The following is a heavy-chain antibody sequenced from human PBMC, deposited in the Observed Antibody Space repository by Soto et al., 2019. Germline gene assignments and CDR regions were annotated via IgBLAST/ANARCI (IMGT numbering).Heavy chain of an antibody. CDR1: GYSFTSYW. CDR3: ARFGQYYDFWSGYRDYYYGMEV. Sequence: PGESLKISCKGSGYSFTSYWIGWVRQMPGKGLEWMGIIYPGDSDTRYSPSFQGQVTISADKSISTAYLQWSSLKASDTAMYYCARFGQYYDFWSGYRDYYYGMEVWGQGTTVTVSS. J-gene: IGHJ6*02. CDR2: IYPGDSDT. D-gene: IGHD3-3*01. V-gene: IGHV5-51*01.